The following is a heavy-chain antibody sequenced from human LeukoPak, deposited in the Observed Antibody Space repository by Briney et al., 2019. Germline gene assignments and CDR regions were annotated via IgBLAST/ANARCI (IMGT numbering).Heavy chain of an antibody. J-gene: IGHJ4*02. CDR2: ISSSGDRT. D-gene: IGHD1-26*01. V-gene: IGHV3-23*01. Sequence: GGSLRLSCAGPGFTFSTYAMSWVRQAPGKGLEWVSGISSSGDRTFYRDSVKGRFTISRDNSKNTLYLQLNSLRAEDTAAYHCAVRTRGSYFDYWGQGALVTVSS. CDR3: AVRTRGSYFDY. CDR1: GFTFSTYA.